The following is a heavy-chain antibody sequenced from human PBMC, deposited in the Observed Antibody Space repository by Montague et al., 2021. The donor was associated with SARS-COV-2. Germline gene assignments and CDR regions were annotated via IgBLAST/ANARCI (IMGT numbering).Heavy chain of an antibody. Sequence: SETLSLTCTVSGGSISNYYWSWIRQPPGRGLEWIGYIYYSGSTDYSPSLKSRVTISLDTSKNQFSLKVTSVTAADTAVYYCARGGGYYNYGLDVWGTGTTVTVYS. CDR2: IYYSGST. CDR3: ARGGGYYNYGLDV. V-gene: IGHV4-59*01. D-gene: IGHD3-22*01. CDR1: GGSISNYY. J-gene: IGHJ6*04.